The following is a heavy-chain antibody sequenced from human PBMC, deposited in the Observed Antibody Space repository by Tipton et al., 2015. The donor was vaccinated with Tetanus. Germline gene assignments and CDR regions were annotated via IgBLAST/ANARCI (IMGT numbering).Heavy chain of an antibody. CDR1: GVSITNTNYY. J-gene: IGHJ4*02. Sequence: TLSLTCTVSGVSITNTNYYWGWIRQAPGMGPEWIATIYYSGVAHYNPSLKSRVTISVDTSKSQFSLKMTSVTAADTAVYYCARAGGGSWGNFDYWGQGTLVTVSS. CDR3: ARAGGGSWGNFDY. CDR2: IYYSGVA. D-gene: IGHD6-13*01. V-gene: IGHV4-39*01.